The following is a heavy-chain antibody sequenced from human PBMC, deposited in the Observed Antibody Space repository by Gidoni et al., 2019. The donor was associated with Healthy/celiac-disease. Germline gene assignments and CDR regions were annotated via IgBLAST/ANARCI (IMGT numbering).Heavy chain of an antibody. CDR3: ARPYYYGSGSYFIYYYYYMDV. D-gene: IGHD3-10*01. J-gene: IGHJ6*03. CDR2: IYYSGST. Sequence: QLQLQESGPGLVKLSETLSLTCTVSGGSISSSSYYWGWIRQPPGKGLEWIGSIYYSGSTYYNPSLKSRVTISVDTSKNQFSLKLSSVTAADTAVYYCARPYYYGSGSYFIYYYYYMDVWGKGTTVTVSS. CDR1: GGSISSSSYY. V-gene: IGHV4-39*01.